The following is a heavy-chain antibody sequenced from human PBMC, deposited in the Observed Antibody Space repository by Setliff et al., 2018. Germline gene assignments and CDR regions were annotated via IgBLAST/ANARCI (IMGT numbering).Heavy chain of an antibody. CDR1: GSSITSSNW. J-gene: IGHJ5*02. D-gene: IGHD3-16*02. Sequence: KTSETLSLTCAVSGSSITSSNWWSWVRQPPGKGLEWIGQIFHSGSTHYNPSLKSRLTISVDQSKNQFSLKLKSVTAADTAVYYCARLESLGDLSLYGLWFGPWGQGTLVTVSS. CDR2: IFHSGST. CDR3: ARLESLGDLSLYGLWFGP. V-gene: IGHV4-4*02.